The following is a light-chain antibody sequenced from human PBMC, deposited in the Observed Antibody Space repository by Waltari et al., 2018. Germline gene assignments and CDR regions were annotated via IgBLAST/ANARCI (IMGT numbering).Light chain of an antibody. J-gene: IGKJ1*01. CDR1: QSLVHSDGDTY. Sequence: DVVMTQSPRSLPVTLGQPASISCRSSQSLVHSDGDTYWHWFQQSPGQSPRRLINKVAERDPGVPDRFSGSGSGTDVTLEISTVEAEDVGVYYCRQSTHWPPWTFGQGTKVEIK. CDR2: KVA. CDR3: RQSTHWPPWT. V-gene: IGKV2-30*02.